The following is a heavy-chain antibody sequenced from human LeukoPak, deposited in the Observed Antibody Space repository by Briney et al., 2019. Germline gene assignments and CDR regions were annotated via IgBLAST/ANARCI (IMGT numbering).Heavy chain of an antibody. CDR1: GFTVSSNY. J-gene: IGHJ3*02. CDR3: ARDTI. CDR2: IYSGGAT. Sequence: GGSLRLSCSASGFTVSSNYMSWVRQAPGKGLECVSMIYSGGATYYADSVKGRFTISRDNSKNTLYLQMNSLRAEDTAVYYCARDTIWGQGTMVTVSS. V-gene: IGHV3-66*01.